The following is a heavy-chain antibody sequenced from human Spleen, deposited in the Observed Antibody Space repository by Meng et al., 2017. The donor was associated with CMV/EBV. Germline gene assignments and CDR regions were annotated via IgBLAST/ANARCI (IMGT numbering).Heavy chain of an antibody. V-gene: IGHV4-34*01. D-gene: IGHD2-2*01. J-gene: IGHJ4*02. CDR2: INHGEST. CDR3: ARVPSLGYCSSTSCPRGTYFDY. Sequence: SDYYWSWIRQPPGKGLEWIGEINHGESTNYNPSLKSRVTISVDTSKNQFSLKLSSVTAADTAVYYCARVPSLGYCSSTSCPRGTYFDYWGQGTLVTVS. CDR1: SDYY.